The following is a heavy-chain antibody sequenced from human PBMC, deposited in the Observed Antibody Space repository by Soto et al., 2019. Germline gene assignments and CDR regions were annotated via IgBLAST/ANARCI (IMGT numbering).Heavy chain of an antibody. Sequence: QVQLQESGPGLVKPSQTLSLTCTVSGGSISSGDYYWSWIRQPPGKGLEWIGYIYYSGSTYYNPSLKRRVTISVDTSKNQFSLKLSSVTAADTAVYYCAREVGHYYGSGSYLDYYGMDVWGQGTTVTVSS. CDR3: AREVGHYYGSGSYLDYYGMDV. CDR1: GGSISSGDYY. CDR2: IYYSGST. V-gene: IGHV4-30-4*01. D-gene: IGHD3-10*01. J-gene: IGHJ6*02.